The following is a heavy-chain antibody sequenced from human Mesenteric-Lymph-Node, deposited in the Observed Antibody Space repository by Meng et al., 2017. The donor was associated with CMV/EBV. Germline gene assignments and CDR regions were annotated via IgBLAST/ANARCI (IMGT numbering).Heavy chain of an antibody. CDR3: ARDRDTDWYSPFDY. D-gene: IGHD3-9*01. V-gene: IGHV1-2*06. J-gene: IGHJ4*02. CDR2: INPKTGGR. CDR1: GYTFIDYY. Sequence: QVHLVQSGAGGKKPGASVRVPCKASGYTFIDYYINWVRQAPGQGLEWMGRINPKTGGRSYAQNFQGRVTMTRDTSINTAYMEVNRLNSDDTAMYYCARDRDTDWYSPFDYWGPGTLVTVSS.